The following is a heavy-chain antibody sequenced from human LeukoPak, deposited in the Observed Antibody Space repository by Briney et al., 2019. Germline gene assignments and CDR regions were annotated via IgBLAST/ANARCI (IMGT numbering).Heavy chain of an antibody. V-gene: IGHV4-59*08. D-gene: IGHD3-10*01. CDR3: ARHYVTGVARGYSDY. Sequence: SETLSLTCTVSGGPISSYYWSWIRQPPGKGLEWIGYIYYSGSTNYNPSLKSRVTISVDTSKNQFSLKLSSVTAADTAVYYCARHYVTGVARGYSDYWGQGTLVTVSS. CDR2: IYYSGST. CDR1: GGPISSYY. J-gene: IGHJ4*02.